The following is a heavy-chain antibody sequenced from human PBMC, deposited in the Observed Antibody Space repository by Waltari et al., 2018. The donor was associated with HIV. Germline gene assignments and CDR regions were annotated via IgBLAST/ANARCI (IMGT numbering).Heavy chain of an antibody. CDR3: ARASHYIEFSTFDGDYYFDV. J-gene: IGHJ4*02. D-gene: IGHD2-15*01. Sequence: VQLVESGGGSIKTGGSLRLSCTASGFSVSNHWMDWVRQGPGKGLVWVGRLNSDGSSRNYADAVKGRCVISRDNARNTVYLQLNSLRVEDTAMYFCARASHYIEFSTFDGDYYFDVWGRGTRVAVSS. CDR1: GFSVSNHW. V-gene: IGHV3-74*01. CDR2: LNSDGSSR.